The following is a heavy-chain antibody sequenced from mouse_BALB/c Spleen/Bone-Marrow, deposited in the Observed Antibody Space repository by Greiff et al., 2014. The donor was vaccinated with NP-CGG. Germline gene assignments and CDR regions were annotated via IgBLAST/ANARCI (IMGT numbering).Heavy chain of an antibody. CDR3: KASTLTTADY. CDR2: IDPENGDT. D-gene: IGHD2-4*01. V-gene: IGHV14-4*02. J-gene: IGHJ2*01. CDR1: GFNIKHYY. Sequence: VQLKHSGAELVRSGASVKLSCSASGFNIKHYYIHWVKQRPEQGLEWIGWIDPENGDTEYAPNFQGKATMTADTSSNTAYLQLSRLTSEDTAVYYSKASTLTTADYWGQGTPLTVSS.